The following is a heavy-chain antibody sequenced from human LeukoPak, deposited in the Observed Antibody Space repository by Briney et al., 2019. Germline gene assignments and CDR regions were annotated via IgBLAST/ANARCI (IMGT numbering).Heavy chain of an antibody. J-gene: IGHJ4*02. D-gene: IGHD1-26*01. CDR2: MNRNSGNT. V-gene: IGHV1-8*01. Sequence: ASVKVSCKASGYTFTSYDINWVRQATGQGLEWMGWMNRNSGNTGYAQKFQGRVTMTRNTSISTAYMELSSLRSEDTAVYYCARFIVGATTHFDYWGQGTLVTVSS. CDR1: GYTFTSYD. CDR3: ARFIVGATTHFDY.